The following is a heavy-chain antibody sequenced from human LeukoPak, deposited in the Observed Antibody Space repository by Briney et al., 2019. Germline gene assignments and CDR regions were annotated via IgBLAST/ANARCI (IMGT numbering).Heavy chain of an antibody. CDR3: VRGGAYNLPY. CDR2: IHYGGST. J-gene: IGHJ4*02. Sequence: PSETLSLTCAVFDDSPTKNLSSRVSQPPGKGLEWIGEIHYGGSTNYNPSFKSRVTISIDKSRSHFSLNLTSVTASDTAVYYCVRGGAYNLPYWGQGTLVTVSS. V-gene: IGHV4-4*02. CDR1: DDSPTKNL. D-gene: IGHD3-16*01.